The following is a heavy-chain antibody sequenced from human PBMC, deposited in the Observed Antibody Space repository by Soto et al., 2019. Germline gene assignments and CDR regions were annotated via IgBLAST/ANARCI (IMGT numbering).Heavy chain of an antibody. Sequence: QVQLQQWGAGLLKPSETLSLTCAVYGQSFSGHTWSWIRQSPGKGLEWIGEISQSGSTYYNPSLKTRVTISADTSKNQFSLTLNSVTAADTGVFYCARGSGFAVIPGELEDVHYDYGGQGTLVSVSS. V-gene: IGHV4-34*01. J-gene: IGHJ4*02. CDR3: ARGSGFAVIPGELEDVHYDY. D-gene: IGHD2-2*01. CDR1: GQSFSGHT. CDR2: ISQSGST.